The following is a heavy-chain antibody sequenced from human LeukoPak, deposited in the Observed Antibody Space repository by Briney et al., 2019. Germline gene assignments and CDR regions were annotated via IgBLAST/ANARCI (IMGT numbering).Heavy chain of an antibody. CDR1: GFTFSSYG. CDR3: AKDGKSSGWYPQSGLDY. V-gene: IGHV3-30*02. CDR2: IRYDGNNK. D-gene: IGHD6-19*01. J-gene: IGHJ4*02. Sequence: PGGSLRLSCASSGFTFSSYGMQWVRQAPGKGLEMVVFIRYDGNNKYYADTVKGRFTISRDYSKSTLYLQMNSVRAEGTAVYYCAKDGKSSGWYPQSGLDYWGQGTLVTVSS.